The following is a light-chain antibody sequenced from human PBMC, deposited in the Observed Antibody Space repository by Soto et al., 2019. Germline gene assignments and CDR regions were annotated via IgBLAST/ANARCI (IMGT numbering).Light chain of an antibody. CDR3: SSYTTANTLNYV. Sequence: QSVLTQPASVSASPGQSITISCIGTSNDVGGYDYVSWYQQHPDKAPKLMIYDVSNRPSGVSSRFSGSKSGNTASLTISGLQAEDEADYYCSSYTTANTLNYVFGTGTKVTVL. V-gene: IGLV2-14*03. CDR2: DVS. CDR1: SNDVGGYDY. J-gene: IGLJ1*01.